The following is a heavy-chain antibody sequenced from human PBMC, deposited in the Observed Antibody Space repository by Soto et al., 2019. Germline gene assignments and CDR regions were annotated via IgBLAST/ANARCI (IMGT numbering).Heavy chain of an antibody. Sequence: PXEALSVSCPVSGASISIYYSGWIRQPPGKGLEWIGYIYYSGSTNYNPSLKSRVTISVDTSKNQFSLKLSSVTAEDTAVYYCARGSAVVIPRNFDYWGQGTLATVSS. CDR2: IYYSGST. CDR3: ARGSAVVIPRNFDY. J-gene: IGHJ4*02. V-gene: IGHV4-59*01. D-gene: IGHD3-22*01. CDR1: GASISIYY.